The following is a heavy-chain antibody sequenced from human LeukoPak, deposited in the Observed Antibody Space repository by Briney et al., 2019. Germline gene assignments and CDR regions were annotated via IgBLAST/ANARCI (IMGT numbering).Heavy chain of an antibody. D-gene: IGHD1-26*01. J-gene: IGHJ4*02. V-gene: IGHV1-46*01. CDR1: GYTFTGYY. CDR2: INPSGGST. CDR3: AREGQSGSYIH. Sequence: ASVTVSCKASGYTFTGYYMHWVRQAPGQGLEWMGIINPSGGSTSYAQKFQGRVTMTRDTSTSTVYMELSSLRSEDTAVYYCAREGQSGSYIHWGQGTLVTVSS.